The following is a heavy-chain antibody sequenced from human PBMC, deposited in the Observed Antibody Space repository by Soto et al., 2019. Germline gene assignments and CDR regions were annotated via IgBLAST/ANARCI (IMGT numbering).Heavy chain of an antibody. V-gene: IGHV3-21*01. CDR1: GFTFSSYS. D-gene: IGHD3-3*01. Sequence: EVQLVESGGGLVKPGGSLRLSCAASGFTFSSYSMNWVRQAPGKGLEWVSPISSSSSYIYYADSVKGRFTISRDNAKNSLYLQMNSLRAEDTAVYYCARSYDFWSGYYTLYGMDVWGQGTTVTVSS. CDR2: ISSSSSYI. J-gene: IGHJ6*02. CDR3: ARSYDFWSGYYTLYGMDV.